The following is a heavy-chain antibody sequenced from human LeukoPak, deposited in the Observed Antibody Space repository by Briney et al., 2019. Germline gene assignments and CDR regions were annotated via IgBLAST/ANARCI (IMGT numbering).Heavy chain of an antibody. CDR3: ARRRGDYDILTGYYSLYYFDY. CDR1: GGSFSGYY. Sequence: SETLSLTCAVHGGSFSGYYWCWIRQPPRKRLEWMGEINHSGSTNYNPSLKSRVTISVDTSKNQFSLKLSSVTAADTAVYYCARRRGDYDILTGYYSLYYFDYWGQGTLVTVSS. V-gene: IGHV4-34*01. CDR2: INHSGST. J-gene: IGHJ4*02. D-gene: IGHD3-9*01.